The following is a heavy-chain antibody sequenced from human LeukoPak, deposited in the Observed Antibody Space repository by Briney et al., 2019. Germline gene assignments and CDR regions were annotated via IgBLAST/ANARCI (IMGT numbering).Heavy chain of an antibody. CDR1: GFTFSNYG. J-gene: IGHJ5*02. Sequence: GGSLRLSCTASGFTFSNYGMHWVRQAPGKGLEWVAVISSDETNIRYGDSVKGRFTVSRDNAKNTLYLQMNSLRAEDTAVYYCAKDPYRVVFATGNYLDPWGQGTLVTVSS. CDR3: AKDPYRVVFATGNYLDP. V-gene: IGHV3-30*18. CDR2: ISSDETNI. D-gene: IGHD2-15*01.